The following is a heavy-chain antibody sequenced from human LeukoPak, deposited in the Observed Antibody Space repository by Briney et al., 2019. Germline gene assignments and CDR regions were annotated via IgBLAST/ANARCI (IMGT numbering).Heavy chain of an antibody. Sequence: PGGSLRLSCAASGFTFSTYWMSWVRQAPGKGLEWVANIKQDGSTKHYVDSVKGRFTISRDNAENSLSLQMNILRAEDTAVYYCARLLGESTIFDSWGQGTLVTVSS. CDR2: IKQDGSTK. V-gene: IGHV3-7*01. D-gene: IGHD3-16*01. CDR3: ARLLGESTIFDS. J-gene: IGHJ4*02. CDR1: GFTFSTYW.